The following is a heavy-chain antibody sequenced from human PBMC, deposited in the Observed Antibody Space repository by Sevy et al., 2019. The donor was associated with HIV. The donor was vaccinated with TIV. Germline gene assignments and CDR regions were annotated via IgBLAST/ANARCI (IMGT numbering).Heavy chain of an antibody. Sequence: GGSLRLSCVASGFTFSSYGIHWVRQAPGKGLEWVALIWYDGSNKYYADSVKGRFTISRDNSKNTLYLQMNSLRAEDTAVYFCARDDHGDSFGGGFDYWGQGTLVTVSS. J-gene: IGHJ4*02. V-gene: IGHV3-33*01. CDR1: GFTFSSYG. D-gene: IGHD4-17*01. CDR2: IWYDGSNK. CDR3: ARDDHGDSFGGGFDY.